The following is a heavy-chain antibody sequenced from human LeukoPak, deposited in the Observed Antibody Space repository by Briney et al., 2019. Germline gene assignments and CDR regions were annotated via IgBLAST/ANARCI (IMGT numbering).Heavy chain of an antibody. V-gene: IGHV3-23*01. CDR2: TAGSGISK. D-gene: IGHD3-22*01. J-gene: IGHJ4*02. Sequence: GGSLRLSCVTSGFTFNNYAMSWVRQAPGRGLEWASSTAGSGISKDYADSVKGRFTISKDKSKNTLYLQMDNLRAEDTGVYFCARLPTFYYDSSGYHYDYWGQGTLVTVSS. CDR1: GFTFNNYA. CDR3: ARLPTFYYDSSGYHYDY.